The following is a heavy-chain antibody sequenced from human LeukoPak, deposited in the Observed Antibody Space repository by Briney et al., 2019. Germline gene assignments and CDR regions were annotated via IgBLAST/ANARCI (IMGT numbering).Heavy chain of an antibody. CDR1: GGSFSGYY. CDR3: ARGPPTYYYDSSARGWGAELDY. D-gene: IGHD3-22*01. Sequence: SETLSLTCAVYGGSFSGYYWGWIRQPPGKGLEWIGEINHSGSTNYNPSLKSRVTISVDTSKNQFSLKLSSVTAADTAVYYCARGPPTYYYDSSARGWGAELDYWGQGTLVTVSS. CDR2: INHSGST. V-gene: IGHV4-34*01. J-gene: IGHJ4*02.